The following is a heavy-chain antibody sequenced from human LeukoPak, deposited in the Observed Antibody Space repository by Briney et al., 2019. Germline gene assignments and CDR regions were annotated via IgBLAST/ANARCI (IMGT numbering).Heavy chain of an antibody. CDR1: EFTFSDYY. V-gene: IGHV3-11*01. J-gene: IGHJ4*02. Sequence: GGSLRLSCAASEFTFSDYYMSWFRQAPGKGLEWVSYISSSGSTIYYADSVKGRFTISRDNAKNSLYLQMNSLRAEDTAVYYCARDVRRDGYSSFDYWAREPWSPSPQ. CDR3: ARDVRRDGYSSFDY. CDR2: ISSSGSTI. D-gene: IGHD5-24*01.